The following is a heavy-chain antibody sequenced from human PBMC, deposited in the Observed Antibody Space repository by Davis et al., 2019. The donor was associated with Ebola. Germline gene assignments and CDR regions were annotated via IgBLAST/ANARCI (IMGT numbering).Heavy chain of an antibody. J-gene: IGHJ6*02. Sequence: GGSLRLSCAASGFTFSSYSMNWVRQAPGKGLEWVAVISYDGSNKYYADSVKGRFTISRDNSKNTLYLQMNSLKTEDTAVYYCTSGGIFWSGYLDVWGQGTTVTVSS. CDR3: TSGGIFWSGYLDV. V-gene: IGHV3-30*03. CDR2: ISYDGSNK. CDR1: GFTFSSYS. D-gene: IGHD3-3*01.